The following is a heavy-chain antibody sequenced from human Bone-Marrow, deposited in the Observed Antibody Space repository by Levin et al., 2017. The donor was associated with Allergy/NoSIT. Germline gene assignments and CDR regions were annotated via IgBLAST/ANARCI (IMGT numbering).Heavy chain of an antibody. D-gene: IGHD1-14*01. CDR1: GFTVSSNY. CDR3: ARYPDSDYYDYYGMDV. CDR2: IYSGGST. Sequence: PGGSLRLSCAASGFTVSSNYMSWVRQAPGKGLEWVSVIYSGGSTYYADSVKGRFTISRDNSKNTLYLQMNSLRAEDTAVYYCARYPDSDYYDYYGMDVWGQGTTVTVSS. V-gene: IGHV3-53*01. J-gene: IGHJ6*02.